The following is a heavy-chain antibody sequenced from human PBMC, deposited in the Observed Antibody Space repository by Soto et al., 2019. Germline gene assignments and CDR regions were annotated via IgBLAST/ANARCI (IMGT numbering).Heavy chain of an antibody. CDR3: AGYYYDSSGYYSDY. V-gene: IGHV3-53*01. Sequence: GGSRRLSCAASGFTVSSNCMSGVRQAPGKGLEWVSVIYSGGSTYYADSVKGRFTISRDNSKNTLYLQMNSLRAEDTAVYYCAGYYYDSSGYYSDYWGQGTLVTVSS. J-gene: IGHJ4*02. D-gene: IGHD3-22*01. CDR2: IYSGGST. CDR1: GFTVSSNC.